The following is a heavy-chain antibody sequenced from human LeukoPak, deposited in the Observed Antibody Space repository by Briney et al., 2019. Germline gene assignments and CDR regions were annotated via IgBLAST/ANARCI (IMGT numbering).Heavy chain of an antibody. D-gene: IGHD6-19*01. CDR1: GFTFSSYV. CDR2: ISVSGGST. V-gene: IGHV3-23*01. Sequence: GGSLRLSWAASGFTFSSYVMSWVRQAPGKGLEWVSSISVSGGSTYYADSVKGRVTSSRDNSKNTLYLQMNSLRAEDTAVYYGAKDRSGEDYWGQGTLVTVSS. CDR3: AKDRSGEDY. J-gene: IGHJ4*02.